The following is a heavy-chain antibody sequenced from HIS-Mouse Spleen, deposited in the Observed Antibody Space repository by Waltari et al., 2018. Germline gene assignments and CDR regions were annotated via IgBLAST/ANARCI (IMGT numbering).Heavy chain of an antibody. D-gene: IGHD6-13*01. Sequence: EVQLVQSGAEVKKPGESRKISCKGSGYSFTSYWIGWVRQLPGKGLEWMGIIYPGDSDTRYSPSFQGQVTISADKSISTAYLQWSSLKASDTAMYYCARLRYSSSWLEYFQHWGQGTLVTVSS. CDR1: GYSFTSYW. J-gene: IGHJ1*01. CDR2: IYPGDSDT. V-gene: IGHV5-51*03. CDR3: ARLRYSSSWLEYFQH.